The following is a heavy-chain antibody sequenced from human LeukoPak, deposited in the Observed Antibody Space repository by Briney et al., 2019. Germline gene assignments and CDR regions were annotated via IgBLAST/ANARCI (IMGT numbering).Heavy chain of an antibody. CDR2: IKQDGSEK. V-gene: IGHV3-7*01. CDR1: GFTLSSYW. D-gene: IGHD2-21*02. CDR3: ARVAYCGDDCYNYFDY. J-gene: IGHJ4*02. Sequence: GGSLRLSCAASGFTLSSYWMSWVRQAPGKGLEWVANIKQDGSEKNYVDSVKGRFSISRDNAKTSLYLQMDSLRTEDTAVYYCARVAYCGDDCYNYFDYWGQGTLVTVSS.